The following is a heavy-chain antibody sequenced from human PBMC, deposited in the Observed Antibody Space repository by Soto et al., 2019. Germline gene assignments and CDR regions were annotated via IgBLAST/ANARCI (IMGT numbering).Heavy chain of an antibody. J-gene: IGHJ3*02. CDR1: GFTFSSYS. Sequence: QAGGSPRLSCAASGFTFSSYSMHWVRQAPGKGLEWVAVIWYDGTNKYYVDSVKGRFTISKDNSKNTLYLQMNSLRAEDTAIYYCATDIGDKKRTWTDAFDIWGQGTMVTVSS. CDR2: IWYDGTNK. V-gene: IGHV3-33*01. CDR3: ATDIGDKKRTWTDAFDI. D-gene: IGHD1-1*01.